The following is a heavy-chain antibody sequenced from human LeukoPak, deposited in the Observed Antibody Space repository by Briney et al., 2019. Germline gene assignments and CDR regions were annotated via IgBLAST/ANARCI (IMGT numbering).Heavy chain of an antibody. J-gene: IGHJ4*02. CDR1: GGSISSSSYY. D-gene: IGHD2-15*01. CDR2: IYYSGST. V-gene: IGHV4-39*07. Sequence: SETLSLTCTVSGGSISSSSYYWGWIRQPPGKGLEWIGSIYYSGSTYYNPSLKSRVTISVDRSKNQFSLKLSSVTAADTAVYYCARETTTGYWKTFDYWGQGTLVTVSS. CDR3: ARETTTGYWKTFDY.